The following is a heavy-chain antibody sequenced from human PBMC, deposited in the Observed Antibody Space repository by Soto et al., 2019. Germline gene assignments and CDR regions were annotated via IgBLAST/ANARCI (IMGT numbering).Heavy chain of an antibody. CDR3: AKDRGGTERRIVVFPMDV. CDR2: ISGSGGST. V-gene: IGHV3-23*01. J-gene: IGHJ6*03. Sequence: GGSLRLSCAASGFTFSSYAMSWVRQAPGKGLEWVSAISGSGGSTYYADSVKGRFTISRGNSKNTLYLQMNSLRAEDTAVYYCAKDRGGTERRIVVFPMDVWGKGTTVTVSS. CDR1: GFTFSSYA. D-gene: IGHD2-15*01.